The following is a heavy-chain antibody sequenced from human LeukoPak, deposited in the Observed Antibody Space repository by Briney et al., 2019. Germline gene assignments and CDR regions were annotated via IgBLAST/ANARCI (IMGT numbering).Heavy chain of an antibody. Sequence: PSETLSFTCTVSGDSVSSNYWSWIRQPPGKGLEWIGYIYYTGRTNYNPSLKSRVTISVDTSQNQFSLKLSSVTAADTAVYYCARRQLAAGGRGYFFDYWGQGTLVTVSS. CDR2: IYYTGRT. J-gene: IGHJ4*02. CDR3: ARRQLAAGGRGYFFDY. D-gene: IGHD6-13*01. CDR1: GDSVSSNY. V-gene: IGHV4-59*02.